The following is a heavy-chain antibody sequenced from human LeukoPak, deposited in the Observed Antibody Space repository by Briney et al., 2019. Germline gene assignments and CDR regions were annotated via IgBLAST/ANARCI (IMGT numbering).Heavy chain of an antibody. CDR3: AREWLGYSYGTRTPYFDY. CDR2: IKQDGSEK. V-gene: IGHV3-7*01. CDR1: GFTFSSYW. Sequence: PGGSLRLSCAASGFTFSSYWMSWVRQAPGKGLEWVANIKQDGSEKYYVDSVKGRFTISRDNAKNSLYLQMNSLRAEDTGVYYCAREWLGYSYGTRTPYFDYWGQGTLVSVSS. D-gene: IGHD5-18*01. J-gene: IGHJ4*02.